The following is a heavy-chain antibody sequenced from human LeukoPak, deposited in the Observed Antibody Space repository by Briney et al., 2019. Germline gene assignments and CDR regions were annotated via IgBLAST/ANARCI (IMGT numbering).Heavy chain of an antibody. CDR1: GYSFTTYW. CDR2: IYPGDSDT. CDR3: ARELYSGSYFY. Sequence: GESLKISCKGSGYSFTTYWIVWVRQMPGKGLEWMGIIYPGDSDTRYSPSFQGQVTISADKSISTAYLQWSSLKTSDTAMYCCARELYSGSYFYWGQGTLVTVSS. J-gene: IGHJ4*02. V-gene: IGHV5-51*01. D-gene: IGHD1-26*01.